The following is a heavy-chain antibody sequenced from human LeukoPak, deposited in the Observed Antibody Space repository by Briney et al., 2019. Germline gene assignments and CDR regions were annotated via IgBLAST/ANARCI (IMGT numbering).Heavy chain of an antibody. D-gene: IGHD3-16*01. CDR2: IKSKTNGGTT. J-gene: IGHJ4*02. CDR1: GFTFSSYA. Sequence: PGGSLRLSCAASGFTFSSYAMSWVRQAPGKGLEWVGRIKSKTNGGTTDYAAPVKGRFTISRDDSKNTLYLQMNSLKTEDTGVYYCSTDSLVLNYWGQGTLVTVSS. CDR3: STDSLVLNY. V-gene: IGHV3-15*01.